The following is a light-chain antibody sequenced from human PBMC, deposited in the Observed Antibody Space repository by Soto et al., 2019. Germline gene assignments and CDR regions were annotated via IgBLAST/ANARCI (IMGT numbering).Light chain of an antibody. CDR2: SDN. CDR1: SSNMGTNT. CDR3: AAWDGSLNHIL. V-gene: IGLV1-44*01. J-gene: IGLJ2*01. Sequence: QSVLTRPPSASGTPGQRVTISCSGSSSNMGTNTVNWYQQLPRAAPKLLIYSDNQRPSGVPDRFSGSKSGTSASLAITGLQSEDEADYYCAAWDGSLNHILFGGGTQLTVL.